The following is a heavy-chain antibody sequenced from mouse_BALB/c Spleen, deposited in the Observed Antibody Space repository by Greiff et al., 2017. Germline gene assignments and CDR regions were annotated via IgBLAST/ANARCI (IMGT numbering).Heavy chain of an antibody. CDR2: ISYDGSN. CDR1: GYSITSGYY. V-gene: IGHV3-6*02. CDR3: ARIDAYYYFDY. D-gene: IGHD2-3*01. Sequence: EVQLQESGPGLVKPSQSLSLTCSVTGYSITSGYYWNWIRQFPGNKLEWMGYISYDGSNNYNPSLKNRISITRDTSKNQFFLKLNSVTTEDTATYYCARIDAYYYFDYWGQGTTLTVSS. J-gene: IGHJ2*01.